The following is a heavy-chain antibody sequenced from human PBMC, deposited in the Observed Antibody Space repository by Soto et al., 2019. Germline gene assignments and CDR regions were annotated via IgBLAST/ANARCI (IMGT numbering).Heavy chain of an antibody. Sequence: GGSLRLSCAASGFTFSSYSMNWVRQAPGKGLEWVSYISSSSSTIYYADSVKGRFTISRDNAKNSLYLQMNSLRDEDTAVYYCARVSGFWTGLPPFDYWGQGTLVTVS. CDR1: GFTFSSYS. V-gene: IGHV3-48*02. CDR3: ARVSGFWTGLPPFDY. J-gene: IGHJ4*02. D-gene: IGHD3-3*01. CDR2: ISSSSSTI.